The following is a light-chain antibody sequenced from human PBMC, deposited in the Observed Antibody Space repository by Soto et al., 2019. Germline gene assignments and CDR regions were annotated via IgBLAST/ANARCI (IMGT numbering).Light chain of an antibody. V-gene: IGLV2-8*01. Sequence: QSVLTQPPSASGSPGQSVTISCTGTSSDVGGYNYVSWYQQHPGKAPKLMIYEVSKRPSVVPDRFSGSKSGNTASLTVSGLQAEDEADYYCSSYAGSNLYVFGTGTKVTVL. CDR3: SSYAGSNLYV. J-gene: IGLJ1*01. CDR1: SSDVGGYNY. CDR2: EVS.